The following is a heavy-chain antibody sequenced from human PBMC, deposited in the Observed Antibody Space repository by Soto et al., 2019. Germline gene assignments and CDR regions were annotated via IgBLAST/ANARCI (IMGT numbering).Heavy chain of an antibody. Sequence: PGGSLRLSCAASGFTFSDYYMSWIRQAPGKGLEWVSYISSSGSTIYYADSVKGRFTISRDNAKNSLYLQMNSLRAEDTAVYYCASETPSSGYYSYYFDYWGQGTLVTVSS. CDR2: ISSSGSTI. CDR1: GFTFSDYY. J-gene: IGHJ4*02. CDR3: ASETPSSGYYSYYFDY. V-gene: IGHV3-11*01. D-gene: IGHD3-22*01.